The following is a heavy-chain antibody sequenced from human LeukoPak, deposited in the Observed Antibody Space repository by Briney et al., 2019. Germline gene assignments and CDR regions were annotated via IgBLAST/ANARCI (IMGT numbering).Heavy chain of an antibody. CDR2: IXGSGGST. Sequence: AIXGSGGSTSYAHSVKGRFTISRDNSKNTLYVQMNSLRAEDTAVYYCAKGLNYYDSSGHSYFDPWGQGTLVTVAS. D-gene: IGHD3-22*01. CDR3: AKGLNYYDSSGHSYFDP. J-gene: IGHJ5*02. V-gene: IGHV3-23*01.